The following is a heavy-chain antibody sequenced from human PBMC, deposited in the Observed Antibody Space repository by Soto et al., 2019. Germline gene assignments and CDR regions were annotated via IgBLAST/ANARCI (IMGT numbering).Heavy chain of an antibody. CDR3: ARGSGIVALPGELEDVNYDF. Sequence: QVQLQQWGAGLVKPSETLSLSCAVYGQSFSGHSWAWIRQPPGKGLEWIGEISESGSTYYNPSLTSRVTISPDTSKNQFSLKLNSVTAADTAAYFCARGSGIVALPGELEDVNYDFWGQGTLVNVSS. D-gene: IGHD1-1*01. CDR2: ISESGST. CDR1: GQSFSGHS. J-gene: IGHJ4*02. V-gene: IGHV4-34*01.